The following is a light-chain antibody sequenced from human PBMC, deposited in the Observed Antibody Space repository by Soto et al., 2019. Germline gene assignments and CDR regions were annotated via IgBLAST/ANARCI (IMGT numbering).Light chain of an antibody. Sequence: QSVLTQPPSVSAAPGQRVTISCTGSSSNIGAGYEAHWYQQVPGTAPKLLIYENNNRPSGVPDRFSGSKSGTSASLAITRLQAEDEAEYYCQSYDSSLSGYVFGTGTKVTVL. J-gene: IGLJ1*01. CDR2: ENN. CDR1: SSNIGAGYE. V-gene: IGLV1-40*01. CDR3: QSYDSSLSGYV.